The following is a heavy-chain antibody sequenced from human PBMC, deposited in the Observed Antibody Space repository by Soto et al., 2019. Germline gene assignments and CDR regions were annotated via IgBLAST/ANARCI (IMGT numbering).Heavy chain of an antibody. CDR3: ARDGAAPGRGGGNAYYYYGMDV. D-gene: IGHD2-15*01. Sequence: SETLSLTCTVSGGSISSYYWSWTRQPPGKGLEWIGYIYYSGSTNYNPSLKSRVTISVDTSKNQFSLKLSSVTAADTAVYYCARDGAAPGRGGGNAYYYYGMDVWGQGTTVTVSS. CDR1: GGSISSYY. CDR2: IYYSGST. J-gene: IGHJ6*02. V-gene: IGHV4-59*01.